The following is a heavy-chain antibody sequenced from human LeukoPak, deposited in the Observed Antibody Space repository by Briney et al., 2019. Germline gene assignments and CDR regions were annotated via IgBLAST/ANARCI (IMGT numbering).Heavy chain of an antibody. CDR1: GRRIRSYG. J-gene: IGHJ6*03. V-gene: IGHV1-69*06. CDR3: AKQGEIRQDYYMDV. D-gene: IGHD1/OR15-1a*01. CDR2: IISVFGTA. Sequence: GSSVKLSCKASGRRIRSYGISWGRQAPGQGLEQTGRIISVFGTASYAQKFQDRVTITADIASNTAYMELTSLTSEDTAVYFCAKQGEIRQDYYMDVWGNGTTVTVSS.